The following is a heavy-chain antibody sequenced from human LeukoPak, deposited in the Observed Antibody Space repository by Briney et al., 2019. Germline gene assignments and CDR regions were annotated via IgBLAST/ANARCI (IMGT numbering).Heavy chain of an antibody. CDR3: AREALSADIVHQKFNWFDP. J-gene: IGHJ5*02. Sequence: ASVKVSCKASGYTFTGYMHWVRQAPGQGLEWMGRINAGNGNTKYSQEFQGRVNFTTDTSASTAYMELSSLRSEDMAVYYCAREALSADIVHQKFNWFDPWGQGTLVTVSS. CDR1: GYTFTGY. D-gene: IGHD2-15*01. CDR2: INAGNGNT. V-gene: IGHV1-3*03.